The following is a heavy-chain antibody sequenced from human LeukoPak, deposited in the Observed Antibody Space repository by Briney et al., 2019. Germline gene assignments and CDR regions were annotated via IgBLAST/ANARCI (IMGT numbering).Heavy chain of an antibody. CDR1: GGSISSSTYY. J-gene: IGHJ4*02. V-gene: IGHV4-39*07. CDR2: IYYSGNT. CDR3: ARGGSRYCSSTSCYRFDY. D-gene: IGHD2-2*01. Sequence: NPSETLSLTCTVSGGSISSSTYYWGWVRQPPGKGLEWIGSIYYSGNTYYNPSLKSRVTISVDTSKNQFSLKLSSVTAADTAVYYCARGGSRYCSSTSCYRFDYWGQGTLVTVSS.